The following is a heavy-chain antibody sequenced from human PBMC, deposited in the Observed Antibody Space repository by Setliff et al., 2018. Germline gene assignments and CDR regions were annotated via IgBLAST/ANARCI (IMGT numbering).Heavy chain of an antibody. CDR1: GYTFTDFG. J-gene: IGHJ4*02. CDR2: ISPNTGNV. D-gene: IGHD2-8*01. V-gene: IGHV1-18*01. CDR3: SRLVRYCTTTTCQSVPGAEV. Sequence: VASVKVSCKASGYTFTDFGINWVRQAPGQGLEWMGWISPNTGNVYSAQRFQGRVTMTTDTSTSTAYMELRSLRSDDTAVYYCSRLVRYCTTTTCQSVPGAEVWGQGTLVTVSS.